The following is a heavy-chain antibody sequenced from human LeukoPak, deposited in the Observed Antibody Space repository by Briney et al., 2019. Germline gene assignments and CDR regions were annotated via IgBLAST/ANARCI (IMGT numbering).Heavy chain of an antibody. V-gene: IGHV3-23*01. CDR2: ISGGGGST. CDR1: GFTFSSYA. CDR3: AKHDSYGSGSFPDY. Sequence: GGSLRLSCAASGFTFSSYAMTWVRQAPGEGLECVSTISGGGGSTYYADSVKGRFTISRDNSKSTLYFQMNSLRAEDTAVYYCAKHDSYGSGSFPDYWGQGTLVTVSS. D-gene: IGHD3-10*01. J-gene: IGHJ4*02.